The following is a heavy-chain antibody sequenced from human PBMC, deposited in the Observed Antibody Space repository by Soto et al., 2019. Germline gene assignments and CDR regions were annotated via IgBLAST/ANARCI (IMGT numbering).Heavy chain of an antibody. J-gene: IGHJ5*02. D-gene: IGHD3-22*01. CDR2: ISTYSGNT. Sequence: ASVKVSCKASGYTFTNYGVSWVRQAPGQGLEWLGWISTYSGNTYYAQKLQGRVTMTTDTSTSTAYMELRSLRSDDTAVYYCARCPYYYDSSGYSSHNWFDPWGQGTLVTVSS. V-gene: IGHV1-18*01. CDR1: GYTFTNYG. CDR3: ARCPYYYDSSGYSSHNWFDP.